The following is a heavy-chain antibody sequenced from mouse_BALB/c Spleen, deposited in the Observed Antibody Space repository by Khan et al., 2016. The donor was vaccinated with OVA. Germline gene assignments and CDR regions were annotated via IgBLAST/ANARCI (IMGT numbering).Heavy chain of an antibody. CDR1: GYSFTLYY. CDR2: VNPNTDNI. J-gene: IGHJ3*01. CDR3: ARGYWYFAS. Sequence: VRLQQSGPDLVKPGATVKISCKASGYSFTLYYMSWVKQSPGKSLKWIGRVNPNTDNINYTQEFKGQVILTVDKSSNTAYMELSSLTSEDSAVYFCARGYWYFASWGEGTLVTVSA. V-gene: IGHV1-26*01. D-gene: IGHD1-1*02.